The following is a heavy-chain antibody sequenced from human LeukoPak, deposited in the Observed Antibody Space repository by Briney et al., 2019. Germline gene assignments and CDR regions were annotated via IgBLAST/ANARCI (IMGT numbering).Heavy chain of an antibody. CDR1: GFTFSSYA. Sequence: GGSLRLSCAASGFTFSSYAMSWVRQAPGKGLEWVSAISGSGGSTYYADSVKGRFTISRDNAKNSLYLQMNSLRAEDTAVYYCARDGSRGNLVTAPDYWGQGTLVTVSS. CDR3: ARDGSRGNLVTAPDY. V-gene: IGHV3-23*01. CDR2: ISGSGGST. J-gene: IGHJ4*02. D-gene: IGHD2-21*02.